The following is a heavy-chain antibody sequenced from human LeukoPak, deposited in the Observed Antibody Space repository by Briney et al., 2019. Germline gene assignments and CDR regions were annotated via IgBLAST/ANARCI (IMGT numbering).Heavy chain of an antibody. J-gene: IGHJ4*02. CDR2: IDPNSGGT. CDR3: ARLGYCSGGSCDGFDY. CDR1: GYTFTGYY. D-gene: IGHD2-15*01. Sequence: GASLKLSCKASGYTFTGYYMHWVRQAPGQGLEWMGRIDPNSGGTNYAQKFQGRVTMTRDTSISTAYMELSRLRSDDTAVYYCARLGYCSGGSCDGFDYWGQGTLVTVSS. V-gene: IGHV1-2*06.